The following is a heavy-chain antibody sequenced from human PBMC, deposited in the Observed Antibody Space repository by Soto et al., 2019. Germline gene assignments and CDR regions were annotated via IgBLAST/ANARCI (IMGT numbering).Heavy chain of an antibody. D-gene: IGHD5-18*01. Sequence: QVQLVQSGAEVKKPGSSVKVSCKASGGTFSSYTISWVRQAPGQGLEWMGRIIPILGIANYAQKFQGRVTIXXDXSTXTAYMELSSLRSEDTAVYYCARVETAMVSGNAFDIWGQGTMVTVSS. CDR1: GGTFSSYT. CDR3: ARVETAMVSGNAFDI. CDR2: IIPILGIA. V-gene: IGHV1-69*02. J-gene: IGHJ3*02.